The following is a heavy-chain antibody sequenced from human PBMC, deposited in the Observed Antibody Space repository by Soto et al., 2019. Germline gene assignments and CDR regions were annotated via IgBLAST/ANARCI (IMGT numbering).Heavy chain of an antibody. CDR2: TYYRSKWYN. CDR1: GDSVSSNSAA. D-gene: IGHD2-15*01. Sequence: SQTLSLTCAISGDSVSSNSAAWNWIRQSPSRGLEWLGRTYYRSKWYNDYAVSVKSRITINPDTSKNQFSLQLNSVTPEDTAVYYCAREPPGCSGGSCYSRWFDPWGQGTLVTVSS. J-gene: IGHJ5*02. CDR3: AREPPGCSGGSCYSRWFDP. V-gene: IGHV6-1*01.